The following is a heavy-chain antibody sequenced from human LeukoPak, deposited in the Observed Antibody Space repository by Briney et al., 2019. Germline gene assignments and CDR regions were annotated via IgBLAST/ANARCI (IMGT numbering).Heavy chain of an antibody. CDR3: ARDSLPMAVTGPFDH. D-gene: IGHD6-19*01. CDR1: GFNFSSYG. CDR2: IWFDGSNI. Sequence: GGSLRLSCAASGFNFSSYGMHWVCQAPGKGLEWVTSIWFDGSNIHYADSVKGRVTISRDNSKSALYLQMNSLRAEDTAIYYCARDSLPMAVTGPFDHWGQGALVTVSS. V-gene: IGHV3-33*01. J-gene: IGHJ4*02.